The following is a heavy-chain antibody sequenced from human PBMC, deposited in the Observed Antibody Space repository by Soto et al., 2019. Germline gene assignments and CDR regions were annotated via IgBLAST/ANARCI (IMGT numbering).Heavy chain of an antibody. J-gene: IGHJ6*02. CDR2: IYYRGST. Sequence: LSLTCTFSVGSIGSHYWSWVRQAPGKGLEWIGHIYYRGSTTYNPSLRSRSTISVDTSNNQFSLKLNSVTTADTAVYYCARDGREASGMDVWGQGTKVTVSS. V-gene: IGHV4-59*11. CDR3: ARDGREASGMDV. D-gene: IGHD1-26*01. CDR1: VGSIGSHY.